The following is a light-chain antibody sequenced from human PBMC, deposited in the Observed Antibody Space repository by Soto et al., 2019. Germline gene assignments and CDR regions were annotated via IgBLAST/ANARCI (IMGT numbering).Light chain of an antibody. J-gene: IGLJ3*02. Sequence: QLVLTQPPSASGSPGQSVTISCTGTSSDVGGYNYVSWYQQHPGKAPKLMIYEVSKRPSGVPDRFSGSKSGNTASLTVSGLQAEDEADYYCSSYAGSNIWVFGGGTKVTVL. CDR3: SSYAGSNIWV. V-gene: IGLV2-8*01. CDR1: SSDVGGYNY. CDR2: EVS.